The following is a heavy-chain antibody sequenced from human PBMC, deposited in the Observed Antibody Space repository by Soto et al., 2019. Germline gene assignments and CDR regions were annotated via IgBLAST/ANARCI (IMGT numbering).Heavy chain of an antibody. Sequence: GGSLRLSCAASGFTFSTYSINWVRQAPGKGLEWVSSISGSSSYMYYADSVRGRFTISRDNAKNSFYLQMNSLSAEDTAVYFCARLGKYSGTYYFWNWFDPWGQGTLVTVSS. CDR3: ARLGKYSGTYYFWNWFDP. J-gene: IGHJ5*02. CDR2: ISGSSSYM. D-gene: IGHD1-26*01. V-gene: IGHV3-21*01. CDR1: GFTFSTYS.